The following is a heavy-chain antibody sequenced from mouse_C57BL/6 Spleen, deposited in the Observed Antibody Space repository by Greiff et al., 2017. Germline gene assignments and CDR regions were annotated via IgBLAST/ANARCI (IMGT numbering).Heavy chain of an antibody. V-gene: IGHV1-50*01. CDR3: AIWASTVGAY. CDR2: IDPSDSYT. J-gene: IGHJ3*01. CDR1: GYTFTSYW. D-gene: IGHD1-1*01. Sequence: VQLLQPGAELVKPGASVKLSCKASGYTFTSYWMQWVKQRPGQGLEWIGEIDPSDSYTNYNQKFKGKATLTVDTSSSTAYMQLSSLTSEDSAVYYCAIWASTVGAYWGQGTLVTVSA.